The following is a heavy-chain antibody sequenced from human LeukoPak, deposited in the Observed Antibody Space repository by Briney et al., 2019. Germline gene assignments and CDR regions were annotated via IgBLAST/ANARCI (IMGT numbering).Heavy chain of an antibody. CDR3: VRSVGSYFAFDI. Sequence: GGSLRLSCAASGFTFSSYSMNWVRQAPGKGLEWVSYISISSSTIYYADSVKGRFTISRDNAKNSPFLQMNSLRAEDTAVYYCVRSVGSYFAFDIWGQGTMVTVSS. J-gene: IGHJ3*02. CDR2: ISISSSTI. D-gene: IGHD1-26*01. CDR1: GFTFSSYS. V-gene: IGHV3-48*01.